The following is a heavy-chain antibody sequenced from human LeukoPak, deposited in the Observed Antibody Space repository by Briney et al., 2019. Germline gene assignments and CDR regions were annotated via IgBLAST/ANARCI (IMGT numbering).Heavy chain of an antibody. CDR3: AKGPRAYSSSPTYYFDY. CDR2: ISSDGSIT. V-gene: IGHV3-74*01. J-gene: IGHJ4*02. Sequence: GGSLRLSCAASGFTFSTYWMHWVRQAPGKGLVWVSRISSDGSITGYADSVKGRFTISRDNAKNTLYLQMNSLRAEDTAVYYCAKGPRAYSSSPTYYFDYWGQGTLVTVSS. D-gene: IGHD6-6*01. CDR1: GFTFSTYW.